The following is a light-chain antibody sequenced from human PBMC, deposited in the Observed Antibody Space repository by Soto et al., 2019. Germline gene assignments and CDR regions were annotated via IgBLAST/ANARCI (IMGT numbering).Light chain of an antibody. CDR2: EVT. CDR1: SSDVGGYNF. J-gene: IGLJ1*01. CDR3: SSYAGSKNRYV. Sequence: QSVLTRPPSASGSRGQSVTISCTGTSSDVGGYNFVSWYQQHPGKAPKVILYEVTKRPSGVPDRFSGSKSGNTASLTVSGLQTEDEAHYYCSSYAGSKNRYVFGTGTKLTVL. V-gene: IGLV2-8*01.